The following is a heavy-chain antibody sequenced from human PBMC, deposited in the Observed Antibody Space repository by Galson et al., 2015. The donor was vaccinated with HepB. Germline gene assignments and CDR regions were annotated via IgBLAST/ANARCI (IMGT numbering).Heavy chain of an antibody. D-gene: IGHD3-10*01. Sequence: SVKVSCKASGGTFSSYAISWVQQAPGQGLEWMGGIIPIFGTANYAQKFQGRVTITADESTSTAYMELSSLRSEDTAVYYCARVATMVRGVTTSNWFDPWGQGTLVTVSS. CDR3: ARVATMVRGVTTSNWFDP. CDR1: GGTFSSYA. J-gene: IGHJ5*02. V-gene: IGHV1-69*13. CDR2: IIPIFGTA.